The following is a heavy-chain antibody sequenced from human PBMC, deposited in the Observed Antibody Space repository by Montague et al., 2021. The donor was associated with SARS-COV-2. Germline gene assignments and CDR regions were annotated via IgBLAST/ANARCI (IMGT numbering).Heavy chain of an antibody. V-gene: IGHV2-70*01. CDR2: IDWDDDE. J-gene: IGHJ4*02. CDR1: GFSLCTSAMC. Sequence: PALVKPTQTLTLTCTFSGFSLCTSAMCVSWIRQPPGKALEWLALIDWDDDEYYSTSLKTRLTISKDTSKNQVVLTMTSMDPVDTATYYCARTDCSDGICRFDYWGQGTLVTVSS. CDR3: ARTDCSDGICRFDY. D-gene: IGHD2-15*01.